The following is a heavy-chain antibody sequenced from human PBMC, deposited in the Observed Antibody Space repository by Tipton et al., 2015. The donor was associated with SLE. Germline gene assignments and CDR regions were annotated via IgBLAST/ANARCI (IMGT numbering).Heavy chain of an antibody. J-gene: IGHJ3*01. V-gene: IGHV4-59*11. CDR1: GGSISSHY. D-gene: IGHD4-17*01. CDR3: AKGAVAVTPV. Sequence: TLSLTCTVSGGSISSHYWSWIRQPPGKGLEWIGYIYYSGSTNYNPSLKSRVTISVDTSKNQFSLKLSSVTAADTAVYYCAKGAVAVTPVWGQGTMVTVSS. CDR2: IYYSGST.